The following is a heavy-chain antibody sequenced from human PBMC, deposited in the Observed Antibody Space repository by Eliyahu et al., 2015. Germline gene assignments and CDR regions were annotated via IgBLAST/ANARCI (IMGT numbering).Heavy chain of an antibody. CDR1: GXPFXXYG. J-gene: IGHJ4*02. Sequence: QVQLVXSGGGVVQPGGSLXLSCAAXGXPFXXYGMHWVRQAPGKGLEWVAFIRYDGSNKYYADSVKGRFTISRDNSKNTLYLQMNSLRAEDTAVYYCAKYPIWFGEYYYFDYWGQGTLVTVSS. CDR2: IRYDGSNK. V-gene: IGHV3-30*02. CDR3: AKYPIWFGEYYYFDY. D-gene: IGHD3-10*01.